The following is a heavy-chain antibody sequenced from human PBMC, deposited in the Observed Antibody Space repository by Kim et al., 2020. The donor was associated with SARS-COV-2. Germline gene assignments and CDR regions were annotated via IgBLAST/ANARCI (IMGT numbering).Heavy chain of an antibody. Sequence: SETLSLTCTVSGGSISSYYWSWIRQPPGKGLEWIGYIYYSGSTNYNPSLKSRVTISVDTSKNQFSLKLSSVTAADTAVYYCARDQSRGWYFDLWGLGTLV. CDR2: IYYSGST. CDR3: ARDQSRGWYFDL. J-gene: IGHJ2*01. V-gene: IGHV4-59*01. CDR1: GGSISSYY.